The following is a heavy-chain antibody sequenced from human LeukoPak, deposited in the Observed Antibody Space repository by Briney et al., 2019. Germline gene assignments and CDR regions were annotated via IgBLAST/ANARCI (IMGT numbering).Heavy chain of an antibody. J-gene: IGHJ4*02. Sequence: GGSLRLSCAASGFTFSSYWMSWVRQAPGKGPEWVANIKQDGSEEYYVDSVKGRFTISRDNAKNSLYLQMNSLRAEDTAVYYCARDASVLGFGEVRLDYWGQGTLVTVSS. CDR3: ARDASVLGFGEVRLDY. V-gene: IGHV3-7*01. D-gene: IGHD3-10*01. CDR2: IKQDGSEE. CDR1: GFTFSSYW.